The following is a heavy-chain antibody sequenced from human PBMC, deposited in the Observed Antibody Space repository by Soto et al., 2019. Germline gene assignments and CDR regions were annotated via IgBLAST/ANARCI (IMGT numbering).Heavy chain of an antibody. CDR2: IWYDGSNK. V-gene: IGHV3-33*01. D-gene: IGHD1-26*01. J-gene: IGHJ3*02. CDR1: GFTFSSYG. Sequence: GGSLRLSCAASGFTFSSYGMHWVRQAPGKGLEWVAVIWYDGSNKYYADSVKGRFTISRDNSKNTMYLQMNSLRAEDTAVYYWASESGSPPGAFDIWGQGTMVTASS. CDR3: ASESGSPPGAFDI.